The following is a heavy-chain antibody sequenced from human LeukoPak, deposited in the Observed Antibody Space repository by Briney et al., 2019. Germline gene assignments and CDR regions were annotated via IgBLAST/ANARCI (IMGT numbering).Heavy chain of an antibody. V-gene: IGHV3-33*01. CDR3: ARGDGYNDAEYLQH. J-gene: IGHJ1*01. Sequence: PGGSLRLSCAASGFTFSSCGMHWVRQAPGKGLEWVAVIWYDGSNKYYGDSVKGRFTISRDNSKKTLYLQMNSLGVEDTAVYYCARGDGYNDAEYLQHWGQGTLVTVS. D-gene: IGHD5-24*01. CDR2: IWYDGSNK. CDR1: GFTFSSCG.